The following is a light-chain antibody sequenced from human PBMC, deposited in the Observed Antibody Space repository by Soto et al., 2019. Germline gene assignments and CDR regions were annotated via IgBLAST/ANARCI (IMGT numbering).Light chain of an antibody. J-gene: IGLJ1*01. CDR1: SSDVGGYNY. V-gene: IGLV2-8*01. CDR3: SSYAGSNNFV. CDR2: EVS. Sequence: QSALNKPLSASGSPGQSVTISCTGTSSDVGGYNYVSWYQQHPGKAPKLMIYEVSKRPSGVPDRFSGSKSGNTASLTVSGFQAEDEADYYCSSYAGSNNFVFGTGTKVTVL.